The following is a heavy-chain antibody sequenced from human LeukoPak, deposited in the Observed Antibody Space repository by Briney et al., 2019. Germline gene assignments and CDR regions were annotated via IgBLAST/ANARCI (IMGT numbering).Heavy chain of an antibody. Sequence: SETLSLTCTVSGGSISSYYWSWIRQPAGKGLEWIGRIYTSGSTNYNPSLKSRVTMSVDTSKNQFSLNLRSVTAAGTALYYCARHWSDGPHNVWSRGTTVIISS. CDR3: ARHWSDGPHNV. J-gene: IGHJ6*04. D-gene: IGHD3-3*01. V-gene: IGHV4-4*07. CDR1: GGSISSYY. CDR2: IYTSGST.